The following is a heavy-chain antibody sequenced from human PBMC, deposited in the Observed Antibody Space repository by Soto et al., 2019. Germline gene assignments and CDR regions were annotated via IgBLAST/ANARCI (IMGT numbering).Heavy chain of an antibody. J-gene: IGHJ6*02. V-gene: IGHV4-59*01. Sequence: PSETLSLTCSVSGGSISASYWSWIRQPPGKGLEWIGYIYYTGSTYYNPSLKSRVTISRDTSKKQFSLDLTSVTAADTAVYYCARDIWFEDLAGGYYHYGIDVWGPGTTVTVSS. D-gene: IGHD3-10*01. CDR2: IYYTGST. CDR1: GGSISASY. CDR3: ARDIWFEDLAGGYYHYGIDV.